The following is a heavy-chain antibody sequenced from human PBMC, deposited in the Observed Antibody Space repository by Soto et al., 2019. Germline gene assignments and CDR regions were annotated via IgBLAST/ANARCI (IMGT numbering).Heavy chain of an antibody. J-gene: IGHJ4*02. Sequence: QVQLVQSGAEVQRPGSSVKVSCKASGGTFSSYAISWVGQAPGQGLEWMGGINPIFGTPHYAQKYQGRVTITADTFTNTAYMELTRLTSDDTAVYFCAREGRHFDYWGQGTLVTVSS. CDR1: GGTFSSYA. V-gene: IGHV1-69*06. CDR3: AREGRHFDY. CDR2: INPIFGTP.